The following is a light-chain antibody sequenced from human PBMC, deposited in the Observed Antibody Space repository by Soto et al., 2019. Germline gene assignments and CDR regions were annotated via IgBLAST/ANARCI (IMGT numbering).Light chain of an antibody. CDR1: QDISST. J-gene: IGKJ4*01. V-gene: IGKV1-13*02. Sequence: AIQLTQSPSSLSASVGDRVTITCRASQDISSTLAWYQQKPGKAPKVLISDASSLQSGVPSRFPGSVSGTDFTLPISSLHPEDFETYYGQHFNFYPLPSGGGTKGEIK. CDR2: DAS. CDR3: QHFNFYPLP.